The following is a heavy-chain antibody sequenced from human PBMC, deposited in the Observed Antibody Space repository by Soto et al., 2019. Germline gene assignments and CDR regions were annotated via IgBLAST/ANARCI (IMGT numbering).Heavy chain of an antibody. CDR2: IYYSGST. CDR1: GGSISSYY. CDR3: ARVSYCCSRPDFFYYMDD. Sequence: SETLSLTCTVSGGSISSYYWSWIRQPPGKGLEWIGYIYYSGSTNYNPSLKSRVTISVDTSKNQFSLKLSSVTAADTAVYYCARVSYCCSRPDFFYYMDDWGKGTTVTVSS. J-gene: IGHJ6*03. D-gene: IGHD6-6*01. V-gene: IGHV4-59*12.